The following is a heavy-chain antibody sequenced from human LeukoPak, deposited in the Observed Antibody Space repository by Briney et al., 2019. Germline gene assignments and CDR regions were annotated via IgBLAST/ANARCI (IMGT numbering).Heavy chain of an antibody. J-gene: IGHJ4*02. CDR1: RFTFSSYA. CDR3: ARTPGNGIHYFDC. V-gene: IGHV3-30*04. Sequence: GGSLRLSCAASRFTFSSYAMHWVRQAPGKGLEWVAVISYDGTYKYYADSVKGRFTISRGNSKNTLYLQMNSLRAEDTAVYYCARTPGNGIHYFDCWGQGTLVTVSS. CDR2: ISYDGTYK. D-gene: IGHD2-8*01.